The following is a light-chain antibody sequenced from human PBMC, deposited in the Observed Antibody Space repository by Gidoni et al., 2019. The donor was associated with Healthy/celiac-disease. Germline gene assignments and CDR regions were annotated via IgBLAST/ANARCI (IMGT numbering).Light chain of an antibody. J-gene: IGKJ1*01. CDR3: QQYNSYSRT. Sequence: DLQMTQSPSTLSASVGDRVTITCRASQSISSWLAWYQQKPGKAPKLLIYKASSLESGVPSRFSGSGSGKEFTLTISSLQPDDFATYYCQQYNSYSRTFGQGTKVEIK. CDR2: KAS. CDR1: QSISSW. V-gene: IGKV1-5*03.